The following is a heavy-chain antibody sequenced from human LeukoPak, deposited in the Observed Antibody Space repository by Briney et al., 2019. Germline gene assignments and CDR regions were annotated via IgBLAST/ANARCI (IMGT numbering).Heavy chain of an antibody. CDR3: ARDFGWLSGFDN. J-gene: IGHJ4*02. CDR2: ISYDGTNK. V-gene: IGHV3-30-3*01. D-gene: IGHD3-9*01. CDR1: GFTFSSYA. Sequence: PGGSLRLSCAASGFTFSSYAIHWVRHAPGKGLERVAIISYDGTNKYYADSVRGRFTISRDNSKNTLYLQMNSLRAEDTAVYYCARDFGWLSGFDNWGQGTLVTVSS.